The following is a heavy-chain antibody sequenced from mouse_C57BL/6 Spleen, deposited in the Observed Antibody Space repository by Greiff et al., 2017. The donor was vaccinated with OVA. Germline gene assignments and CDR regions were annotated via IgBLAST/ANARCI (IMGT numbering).Heavy chain of an antibody. CDR2: ISPGSGST. CDR1: GYTFTSYW. Sequence: QVQLQQPGAELVKPGASVKMSCKASGYTFTSYWITWVKQRPGQGLEWIGDISPGSGSTNYNEKFKRKATLTVDTSSSTAYMQLSSLTSEDSAFYSCARGDDGSSSWFAYWGQGTLVTVSA. V-gene: IGHV1-55*01. D-gene: IGHD1-1*01. J-gene: IGHJ3*01. CDR3: ARGDDGSSSWFAY.